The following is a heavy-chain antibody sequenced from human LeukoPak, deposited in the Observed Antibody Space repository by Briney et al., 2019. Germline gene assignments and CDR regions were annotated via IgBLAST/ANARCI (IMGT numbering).Heavy chain of an antibody. V-gene: IGHV3-30*18. CDR1: GFTFSSYG. Sequence: PGGSLRLSCAASGFTFSSYGMHWVRQAPGKWLEWVAVISYDGSNKYYADSVKGRFTISRDNSKNTLYLQMNSLRAEDTAVYYCAKDLEWGLDSSRAHGVDYWGQGTLVTVSS. J-gene: IGHJ4*02. CDR2: ISYDGSNK. CDR3: AKDLEWGLDSSRAHGVDY. D-gene: IGHD1-26*01.